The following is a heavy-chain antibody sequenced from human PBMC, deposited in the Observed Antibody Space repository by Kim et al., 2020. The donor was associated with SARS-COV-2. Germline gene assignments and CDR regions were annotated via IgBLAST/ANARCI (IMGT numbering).Heavy chain of an antibody. V-gene: IGHV4-59*08. CDR2: YYSGST. CDR3: ARGFDL. Sequence: YYSGSTNSNPSLKRRVTISVDTSKNQFSLKLGSVTAADTAVYYCARGFDLWGRGTLVTVSS. J-gene: IGHJ2*01.